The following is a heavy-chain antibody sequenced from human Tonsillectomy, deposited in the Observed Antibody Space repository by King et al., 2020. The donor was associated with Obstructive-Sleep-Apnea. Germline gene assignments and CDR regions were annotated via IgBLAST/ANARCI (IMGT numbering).Heavy chain of an antibody. Sequence: VQLVESGAEVKKPGASVNVSCKASGYTFTSYGISWVRQAPGQGLEWMGCISAYNGNTNYAQKLQGRVTMTTDTSTSTAYMELRSLRSDDTAVYYCARDGYCSGGSCLYYYYGMDVWGQGTTVTVSS. J-gene: IGHJ6*02. CDR1: GYTFTSYG. CDR3: ARDGYCSGGSCLYYYYGMDV. D-gene: IGHD2-15*01. CDR2: ISAYNGNT. V-gene: IGHV1-18*04.